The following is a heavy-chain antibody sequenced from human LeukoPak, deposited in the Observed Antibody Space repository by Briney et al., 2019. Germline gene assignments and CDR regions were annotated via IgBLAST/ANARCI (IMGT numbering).Heavy chain of an antibody. CDR2: IYTSGST. CDR3: ARVGYDILTGYYKLNAFDI. CDR1: GGSISSYY. Sequence: SETLSLTCTVSGGSISSYYWSWIRQPAGKGLEWIGRIYTSGSTNYNPSLKSRVTISVDTSKKQFSLKLRSVTAADTALYYCARVGYDILTGYYKLNAFDIWGQGTMVTVSS. V-gene: IGHV4-4*07. J-gene: IGHJ3*02. D-gene: IGHD3-9*01.